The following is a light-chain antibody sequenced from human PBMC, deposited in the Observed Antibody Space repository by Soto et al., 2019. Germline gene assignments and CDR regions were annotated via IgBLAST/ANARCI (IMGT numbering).Light chain of an antibody. J-gene: IGKJ1*01. CDR3: QQYNNWPPPWT. CDR1: QSVSTNQ. Sequence: EIVLTQPPGTLSLSPGERATLPCRASQSVSTNQLAWYQQNPGQAPRLLIYGASSRATGTADRFSGSGSGTDFTLTITRLEPEDFAVYYCQQYNNWPPPWTFGQGTKVAIK. CDR2: GAS. V-gene: IGKV3-20*01.